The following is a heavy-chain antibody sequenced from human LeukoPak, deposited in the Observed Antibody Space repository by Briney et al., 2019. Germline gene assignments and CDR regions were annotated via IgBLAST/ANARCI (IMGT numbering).Heavy chain of an antibody. V-gene: IGHV3-49*04. J-gene: IGHJ4*02. CDR1: GFTFSSYG. CDR3: TGTPYDSSGYQPDY. D-gene: IGHD3-22*01. CDR2: IRSKAYGGTT. Sequence: GGSLRLSCVASGFTFSSYGMSWVRQAPGKGLEWVGFIRSKAYGGTTEYAASVKGRFTISRDDSKSIAYLQMNSLKTEDTAVYYCTGTPYDSSGYQPDYWGQGTLVTVSS.